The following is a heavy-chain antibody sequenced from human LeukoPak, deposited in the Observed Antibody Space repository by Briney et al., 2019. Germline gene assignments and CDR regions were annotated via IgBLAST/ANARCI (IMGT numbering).Heavy chain of an antibody. V-gene: IGHV3-23*01. Sequence: GGSLRLSCAASGLTFSSYAMSWVRQAPGKGLAWVSAISGSGGSTYYADSVKGRFTISRDNSKSTLYLQMNSLRAEDTAVYYCAKARRGAASAFDIWGQGTMVTVSS. D-gene: IGHD2-15*01. CDR1: GLTFSSYA. CDR2: ISGSGGST. J-gene: IGHJ3*02. CDR3: AKARRGAASAFDI.